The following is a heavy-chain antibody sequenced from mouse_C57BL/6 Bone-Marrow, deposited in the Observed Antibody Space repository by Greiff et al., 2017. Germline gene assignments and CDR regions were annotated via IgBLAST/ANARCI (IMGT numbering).Heavy chain of an antibody. D-gene: IGHD2-10*01. J-gene: IGHJ1*03. CDR3: ARSLLLHPQPYFDV. V-gene: IGHV3-8*01. Sequence: EVKLVESGPGLAKPSQTLSLTCSVTGYSITSDYWNWIRKFPGNKLEYMGYISYSGSTYYNPSLKSRISITRDTSKNQSYLQLNSVTTEDTATYYGARSLLLHPQPYFDVWGTGTTVTVSS. CDR1: GYSITSDY. CDR2: ISYSGST.